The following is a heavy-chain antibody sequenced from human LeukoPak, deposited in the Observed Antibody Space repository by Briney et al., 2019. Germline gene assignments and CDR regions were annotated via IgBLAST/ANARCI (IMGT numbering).Heavy chain of an antibody. V-gene: IGHV1-18*01. CDR3: ARDSMVNCYYFDY. Sequence: ASVKVSCKASGGTFSSYAISWVRQAPGQGLEWMGWISAYNGNTNYAQKLQGRVTMTTDTSTSTAYMELRSLRSDDTAVYYCARDSMVNCYYFDYWGQGTLVTVSS. CDR1: GGTFSSYA. D-gene: IGHD4-23*01. CDR2: ISAYNGNT. J-gene: IGHJ4*02.